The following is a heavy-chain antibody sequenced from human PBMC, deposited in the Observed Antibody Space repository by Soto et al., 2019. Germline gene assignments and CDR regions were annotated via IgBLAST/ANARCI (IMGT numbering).Heavy chain of an antibody. CDR1: GFTFSSFG. J-gene: IGHJ6*02. Sequence: PGGSLRLSCAASGFTFSSFGMHWVRQAPGKGLEWVSLIWYDGSKKSYGDSVKGRFTISRDNSRNTVYLQMNSLRADDTAVYYCARDASYYSLWSGYYPSRNGMDVWGQGSTVTVSS. CDR2: IWYDGSKK. CDR3: ARDASYYSLWSGYYPSRNGMDV. V-gene: IGHV3-33*01. D-gene: IGHD3-3*01.